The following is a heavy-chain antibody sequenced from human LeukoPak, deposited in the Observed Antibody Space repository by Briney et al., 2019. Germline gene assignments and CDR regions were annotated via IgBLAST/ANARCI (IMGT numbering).Heavy chain of an antibody. CDR2: IIPIFGTA. CDR1: GGTFSSYA. D-gene: IGHD3-3*01. V-gene: IGHV1-69*13. CDR3: ARAPEYYDFWSGPRRADAFDI. J-gene: IGHJ3*02. Sequence: SVKVSCKASGGTFSSYAISWVRQAPGQGLEWMGGIIPIFGTANYAQKFQGRVTITADESTSTAYMELSSLRSEDTAVYYCARAPEYYDFWSGPRRADAFDIWGQGTMVTVSS.